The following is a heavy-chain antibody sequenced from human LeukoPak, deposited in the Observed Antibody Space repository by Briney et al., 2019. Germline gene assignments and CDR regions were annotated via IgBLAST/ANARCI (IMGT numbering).Heavy chain of an antibody. CDR1: GGTFSSYA. Sequence: SVKVSCKASGGTFSSYAIGWVRQAPGQGLEWMGGIIPIFGTANYAQKFQGRVTITTDESTSTAYMELSSLRSEDTAVYYCARAGSGYSYGYVGPLDYWGQGTLVTVSS. D-gene: IGHD5-18*01. J-gene: IGHJ4*02. CDR3: ARAGSGYSYGYVGPLDY. CDR2: IIPIFGTA. V-gene: IGHV1-69*05.